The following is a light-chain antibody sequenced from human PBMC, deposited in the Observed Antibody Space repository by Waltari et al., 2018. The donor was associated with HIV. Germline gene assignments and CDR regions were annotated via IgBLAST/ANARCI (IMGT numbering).Light chain of an antibody. CDR1: SSNIGRNT. CDR3: AAWDDSLNGYV. CDR2: SNN. J-gene: IGLJ1*01. V-gene: IGLV1-44*01. Sequence: QSVLTQPPSASGTPGQRVTISCSGSSSNIGRNTVHWYPPLPGTAPKLLIYSNNQRPSGVPDRFSGSKSGTSASLAISGLQSEDEADYYCAAWDDSLNGYVFGTGTKVTVL.